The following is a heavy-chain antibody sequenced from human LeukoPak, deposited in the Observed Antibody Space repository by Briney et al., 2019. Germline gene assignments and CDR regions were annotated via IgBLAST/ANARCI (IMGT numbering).Heavy chain of an antibody. J-gene: IGHJ5*02. CDR3: ARGLEWELLQGNWFDP. CDR1: GGSFSGYY. V-gene: IGHV4-34*01. D-gene: IGHD1-26*01. CDR2: INHSGST. Sequence: KPSETLSLTCAVYGGSFSGYYWSWIRQPPGKGLEWIGEINHSGSTNYNPSLKSRVTISVDTSKNQFSLKLSSVTAADTAVYYCARGLEWELLQGNWFDPWGQGILVTVSS.